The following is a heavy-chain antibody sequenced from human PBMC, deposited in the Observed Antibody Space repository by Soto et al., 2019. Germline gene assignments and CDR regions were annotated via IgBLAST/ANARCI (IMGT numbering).Heavy chain of an antibody. Sequence: GESLKIACKGSGYTFTNYWIGWVRQMPGKGLELMVIIYTRDSETRYSQSFKGQVTMSADKSIRTAYLQWSSLKASDSAIYYCARKYYYAAGTLHXWGQVTLVTVSX. CDR2: IYTRDSET. CDR3: ARKYYYAAGTLHX. D-gene: IGHD3-10*01. V-gene: IGHV5-51*01. J-gene: IGHJ4*02. CDR1: GYTFTNYW.